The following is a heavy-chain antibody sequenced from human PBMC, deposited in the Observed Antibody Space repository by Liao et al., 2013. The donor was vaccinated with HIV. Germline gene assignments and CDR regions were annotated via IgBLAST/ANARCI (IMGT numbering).Heavy chain of an antibody. D-gene: IGHD2-15*01. CDR2: IYTSGST. Sequence: QLQLQESGPGLVKPSETLSLTCAVYGGSFSRYYWSWMRQPPGKGLEWIGRIYTSGSTNYNPSLKSRVTISVDTSKNQFSLKLSSVTAADTAVYYCARSMLLRPNWFDPWGQGTLVTVSS. CDR1: GGSFSRYY. V-gene: IGHV4-4*08. CDR3: ARSMLLRPNWFDP. J-gene: IGHJ5*02.